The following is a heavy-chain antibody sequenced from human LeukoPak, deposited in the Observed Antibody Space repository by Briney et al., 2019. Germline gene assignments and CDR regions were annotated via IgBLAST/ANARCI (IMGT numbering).Heavy chain of an antibody. J-gene: IGHJ4*02. V-gene: IGHV3-33*01. CDR3: ARDLGYFDCPAD. CDR2: IWYDGSNK. Sequence: GSLRLSCAASGFTFSSYGMHWVRQAPGKGLEWVAVIWYDGSNKYYAGSVKGRFTISRDNSKNTLYLQMNSLRAEETAVYYCARDLGYFDCPADWGQGTLVTVSS. D-gene: IGHD3-9*01. CDR1: GFTFSSYG.